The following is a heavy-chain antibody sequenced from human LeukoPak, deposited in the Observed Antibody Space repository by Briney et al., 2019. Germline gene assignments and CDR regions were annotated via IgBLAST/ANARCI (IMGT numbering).Heavy chain of an antibody. D-gene: IGHD2-2*03. CDR3: ARDGYCSSTSCYGARGMDV. CDR1: GFTFSSYS. V-gene: IGHV3-48*02. J-gene: IGHJ6*02. CDR2: ISSSSSTI. Sequence: GGSLRLSCAASGFTFSSYSMNWARQAPGKGLEWVSYISSSSSTIYYADSVKGRFTISRDNAKNSLYLQMNSLRDEDTAVYYCARDGYCSSTSCYGARGMDVWGQGTTVTVSS.